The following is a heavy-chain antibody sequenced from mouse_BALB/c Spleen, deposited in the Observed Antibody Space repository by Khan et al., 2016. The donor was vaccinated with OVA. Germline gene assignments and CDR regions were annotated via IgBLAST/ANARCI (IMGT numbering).Heavy chain of an antibody. D-gene: IGHD2-1*01. CDR1: GYTFTSYW. J-gene: IGHJ2*01. CDR3: TRNGFGNYESWDY. CDR2: IYPGNSDT. V-gene: IGHV1-5*01. Sequence: VQLKESGTVLARPGASVKMSCKASGYTFTSYWMHWVKQRPGQGLEWIGAIYPGNSDTNYNQKFKGKAKLTAVTSTSTAHLELNSLTNEDSAVYYCTRNGFGNYESWDYWGQGTTLTVSS.